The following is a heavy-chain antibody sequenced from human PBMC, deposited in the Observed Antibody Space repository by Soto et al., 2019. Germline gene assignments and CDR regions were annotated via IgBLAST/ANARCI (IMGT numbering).Heavy chain of an antibody. CDR2: ISTGGGST. D-gene: IGHD6-25*01. J-gene: IGHJ4*02. V-gene: IGHV3-23*01. CDR1: GFTFSSHV. CDR3: ARSREIIASAGSFDY. Sequence: EVQLLESGGGLVQPGGSLRLSCAASGFTFSSHVMSWVRQAPGKGLEWVSGISTGGGSTDYADSVKGRFTISRDNSKNTLHLQMKSLRAEATAVYYCARSREIIASAGSFDYWGQGTLVTVSS.